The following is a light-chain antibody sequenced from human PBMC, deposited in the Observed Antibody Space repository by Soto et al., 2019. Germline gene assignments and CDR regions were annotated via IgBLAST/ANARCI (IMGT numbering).Light chain of an antibody. CDR2: SNN. CDR1: SSNIGSNT. Sequence: QSVLTQPPSAPGTPGQRVTISCSGSSSNIGSNTVNWYQQLPGTAPKLLIYSNNQRPSGVPDRFSGSKSGTSASLAISGLQSGDEADYYCAASDDSLNGYVFATGTKVTVL. J-gene: IGLJ1*01. V-gene: IGLV1-44*01. CDR3: AASDDSLNGYV.